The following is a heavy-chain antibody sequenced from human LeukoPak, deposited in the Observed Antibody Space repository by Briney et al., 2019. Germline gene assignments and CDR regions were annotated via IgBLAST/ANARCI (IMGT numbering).Heavy chain of an antibody. CDR1: GGSISSYY. CDR2: IYTSGST. CDR3: ARVHLVVDVYYFDY. Sequence: SETLSLTGTGSGGSISSYYWSWIRQPAGKGLEWIGRIYTSGSTNYNPSLKSRVTMSVDTSKNQFSLKLSSVAAADTAVYYCARVHLVVDVYYFDYWGQGTLVTVSS. D-gene: IGHD2-21*01. V-gene: IGHV4-4*07. J-gene: IGHJ4*02.